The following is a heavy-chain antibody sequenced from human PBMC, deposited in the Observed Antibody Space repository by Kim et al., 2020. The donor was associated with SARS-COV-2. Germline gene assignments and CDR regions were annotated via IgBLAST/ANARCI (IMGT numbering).Heavy chain of an antibody. CDR2: IYYSGST. CDR1: GGSISSYY. CDR3: ARGAAMVATSPLFY. Sequence: SETLSLTCTVSGGSISSYYWSWIRQPPGKGLEWIGYIYYSGSTNYNPSLKSRVTISVDTSKNQFSLKLSSVTAADTAGYYCARGAAMVATSPLFYWGQGTLVTVSS. J-gene: IGHJ4*02. D-gene: IGHD5-12*01. V-gene: IGHV4-59*01.